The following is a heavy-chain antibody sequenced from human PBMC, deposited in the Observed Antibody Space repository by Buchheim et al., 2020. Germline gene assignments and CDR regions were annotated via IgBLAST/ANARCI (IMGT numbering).Heavy chain of an antibody. V-gene: IGHV3-33*06. J-gene: IGHJ4*02. CDR1: GFMFNTYG. CDR2: IWHDGSIK. Sequence: QVQLVESGGGVVQPGGSLRLSCAASGFMFNTYGMNWVRQAPGKGLEWVALIWHDGSIKYYGDSVKGRFTISRDNSKNTVFLQMNSLRAEDTAVYYCAKVGGQYYFDYWGQGTL. D-gene: IGHD4-11*01. CDR3: AKVGGQYYFDY.